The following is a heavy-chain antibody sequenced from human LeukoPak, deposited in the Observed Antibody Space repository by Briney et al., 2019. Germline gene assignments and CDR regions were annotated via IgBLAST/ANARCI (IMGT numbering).Heavy chain of an antibody. CDR2: IIPIFGTA. CDR3: AIGSTDTAMVYSSDYYYGMDV. CDR1: GGTFSSYA. D-gene: IGHD5-18*01. Sequence: SVKVSCKASGGTFSSYAISWVRQAPGQGLEWMGGIIPIFGTADYAQKFQGRVTITADESTSTAYMELSSLRSEDTAVYYCAIGSTDTAMVYSSDYYYGMDVWGQGTTVTVSS. V-gene: IGHV1-69*13. J-gene: IGHJ6*02.